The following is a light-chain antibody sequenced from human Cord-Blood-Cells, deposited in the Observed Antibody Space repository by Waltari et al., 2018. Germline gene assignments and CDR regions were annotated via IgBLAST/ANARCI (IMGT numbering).Light chain of an antibody. V-gene: IGLV2-14*03. CDR1: SSDVGGYNH. CDR2: DVS. J-gene: IGLJ3*02. CDR3: SSYTSSSTWV. Sequence: QSALTQPASVSGSPGQSITLSCTGTSSDVGGYNHVSWYQQHPGNAPNLMIYDVSNRPSGVSNRFSGSKSGNTASLTISGLQAEDEADYYCSSYTSSSTWVFGGGTKLTVL.